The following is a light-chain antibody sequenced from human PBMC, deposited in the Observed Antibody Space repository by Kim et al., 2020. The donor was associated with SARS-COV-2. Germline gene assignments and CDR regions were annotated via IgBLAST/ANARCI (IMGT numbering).Light chain of an antibody. Sequence: PGGTVTLTCGSSVGAVTSGHYPYWFQQKPGQAPRALIYNTDKKCSWTPARFSGSLLGGKAALTLSGAQPEDEAEYFCLLTVGGSYVFGTGTKVTVL. CDR2: NTD. CDR3: LLTVGGSYV. J-gene: IGLJ1*01. V-gene: IGLV7-46*01. CDR1: VGAVTSGHY.